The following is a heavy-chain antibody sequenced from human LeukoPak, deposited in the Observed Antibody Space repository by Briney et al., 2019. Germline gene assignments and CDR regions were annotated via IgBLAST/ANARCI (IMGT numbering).Heavy chain of an antibody. D-gene: IGHD2-21*01. Sequence: GGSLRLSCAAPGFPFSSCWLSGFRQAPGKGLEGVANKNQDGSEKYYVDSVRGRFTISRDNAKNSLYLEMNTLRAEDTAVYYCTRSPISQPRWGYYFEDWGQGTLVTVSS. CDR1: GFPFSSCW. V-gene: IGHV3-7*01. CDR2: KNQDGSEK. CDR3: TRSPISQPRWGYYFED. J-gene: IGHJ4*02.